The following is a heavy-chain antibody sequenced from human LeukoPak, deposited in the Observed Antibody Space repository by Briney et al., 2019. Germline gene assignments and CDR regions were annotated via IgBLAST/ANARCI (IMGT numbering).Heavy chain of an antibody. V-gene: IGHV3-23*01. CDR3: AKEGSSGYYYVVTRNA. CDR2: ISGSGGST. CDR1: GFTFSSYA. D-gene: IGHD3-22*01. Sequence: PGGSLRLSCAASGFTFSSYAMSWVRQAPGKGLEWVSAISGSGGSTYYADSVKGRFTISRDNSKNTLYLQMNSLRAEDTAVYYCAKEGSSGYYYVVTRNAWGQGTLVTVSS. J-gene: IGHJ5*02.